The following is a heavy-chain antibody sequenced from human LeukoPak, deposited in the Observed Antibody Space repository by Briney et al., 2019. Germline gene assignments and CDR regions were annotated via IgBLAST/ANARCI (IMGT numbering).Heavy chain of an antibody. CDR2: ISGSGGST. CDR3: AKDRVVVVPAESYFDY. Sequence: HTGGSLRLSGAASGFTFSSYAMSWVRQAPGKGLEWVSAISGSGGSTYYADSVKGRFTISRDNSKNTLYLQMNSLRAEDTAVYYCAKDRVVVVPAESYFDYWGQGTLVTVSS. D-gene: IGHD2-2*01. V-gene: IGHV3-23*01. CDR1: GFTFSSYA. J-gene: IGHJ4*02.